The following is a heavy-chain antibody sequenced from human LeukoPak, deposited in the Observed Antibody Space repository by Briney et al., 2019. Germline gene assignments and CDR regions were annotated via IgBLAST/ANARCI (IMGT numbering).Heavy chain of an antibody. D-gene: IGHD1-26*01. CDR3: AIEVGATPAFDI. Sequence: ASVKVSCKASGYTFTSYGISWVRQAPGQGLEWMGWISAYNGNTNYAQKLQGRVTMTTDTSTSTAYMELSSLRSEDTAVYYCAIEVGATPAFDIWGQGTMVTVSS. CDR2: ISAYNGNT. J-gene: IGHJ3*02. V-gene: IGHV1-18*01. CDR1: GYTFTSYG.